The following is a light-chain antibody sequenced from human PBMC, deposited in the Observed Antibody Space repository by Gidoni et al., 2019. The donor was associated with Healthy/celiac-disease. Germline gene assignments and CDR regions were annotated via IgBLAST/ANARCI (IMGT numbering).Light chain of an antibody. CDR1: QSISSY. CDR3: QQSYSTPPT. J-gene: IGKJ1*01. Sequence: DIQMTQSPSSLSASVGDRVTITCRASQSISSYLNWYQQKPGKAPKLLFYAASSLHSGVPSRFSGSGSGTDFTLTISSLQPEYFATYYCQQSYSTPPTFGQGTKVEIK. CDR2: AAS. V-gene: IGKV1-39*01.